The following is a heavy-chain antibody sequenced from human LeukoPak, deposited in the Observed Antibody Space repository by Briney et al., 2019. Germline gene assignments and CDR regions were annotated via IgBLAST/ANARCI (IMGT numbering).Heavy chain of an antibody. J-gene: IGHJ4*02. D-gene: IGHD6-6*01. V-gene: IGHV3-23*01. CDR2: ISKDGGT. CDR3: AEEIGAIGRPAVDY. CDR1: GFTFRDYA. Sequence: GGSLRLSCAATGFTFRDYAMSWVRQAPGKGLEWVSGISKDGGTFYTDSVKGRFTISRDNSKNTLYLHMSSLGAADTAIYYCAEEIGAIGRPAVDYWGQGTLVTVSS.